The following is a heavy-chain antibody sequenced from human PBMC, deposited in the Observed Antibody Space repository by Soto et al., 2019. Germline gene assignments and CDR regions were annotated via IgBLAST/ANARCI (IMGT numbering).Heavy chain of an antibody. D-gene: IGHD3-22*01. CDR1: GFTFSSYG. CDR3: AKAGDSSGSNYYYYYGMDV. CDR2: ISYDGSNK. J-gene: IGHJ6*02. Sequence: PGGSLRLSCAASGFTFSSYGMHWVRQAPGKGLEWVAVISYDGSNKYYADSVKGRFTISRDNSKNTLYLQMNSLRAEDTAVYYCAKAGDSSGSNYYYYYGMDVWGQGTRVTVSS. V-gene: IGHV3-30*18.